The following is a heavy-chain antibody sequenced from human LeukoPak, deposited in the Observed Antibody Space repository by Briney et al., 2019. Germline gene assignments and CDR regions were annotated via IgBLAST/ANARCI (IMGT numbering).Heavy chain of an antibody. J-gene: IGHJ4*02. V-gene: IGHV4-59*01. Sequence: SETLSLTCTVSGGSICSYYCSWIRQPPGQGLECSGDIYYSGSTNYTPSRKIRVTIAVATSKNQFSLKLSSVTAADTAVYDCAKVRADCYNKGGYYVDYWGQGTLVSVSS. CDR3: AKVRADCYNKGGYYVDY. CDR2: IYYSGST. D-gene: IGHD5-24*01. CDR1: GGSICSYY.